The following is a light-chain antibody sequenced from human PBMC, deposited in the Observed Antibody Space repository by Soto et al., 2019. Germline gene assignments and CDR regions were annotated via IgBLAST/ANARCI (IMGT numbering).Light chain of an antibody. Sequence: QSALTQPRSVSGSPGQSVTISCTGTSNDVGGYNFVSWYQQHPGKVPKLFIYDVSRRPSGVPDRFSGSKSVNTASLTISGLQAEDEADYYCSSYAGSYTLVFGGGTQLTVL. J-gene: IGLJ2*01. V-gene: IGLV2-11*01. CDR2: DVS. CDR1: SNDVGGYNF. CDR3: SSYAGSYTLV.